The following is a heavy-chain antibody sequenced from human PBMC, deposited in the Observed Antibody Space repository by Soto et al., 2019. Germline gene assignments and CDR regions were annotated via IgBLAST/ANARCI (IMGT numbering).Heavy chain of an antibody. Sequence: SETLSLTCAVSGGSISSSNWWSWVRQPPGKGLEWIGEIYHSGSTNYDPSLKSRVTISVGKSKNQFSLKLSSVTAADTAVYYCARVEYSSSSITMVRGVNFDYWGQGTLVTVSS. CDR2: IYHSGST. J-gene: IGHJ4*02. CDR1: GGSISSSNW. CDR3: ARVEYSSSSITMVRGVNFDY. D-gene: IGHD3-10*01. V-gene: IGHV4-4*02.